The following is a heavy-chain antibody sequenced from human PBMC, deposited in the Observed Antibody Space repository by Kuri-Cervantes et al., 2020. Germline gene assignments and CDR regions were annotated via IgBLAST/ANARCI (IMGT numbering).Heavy chain of an antibody. CDR2: FYTSENI. V-gene: IGHV4-4*07. J-gene: IGHJ4*02. CDR3: ARGHYYDSSGPQDQ. D-gene: IGHD3-22*01. Sequence: GSLRLSCTVSGGSITSYYWTWIRQPAGKGLEWIGRFYTSENINYNPSLKSRVTISVDKSKNQFSLNLRSVTAADTSMYYCARGHYYDSSGPQDQWGQGTLVTVSS. CDR1: GGSITSYY.